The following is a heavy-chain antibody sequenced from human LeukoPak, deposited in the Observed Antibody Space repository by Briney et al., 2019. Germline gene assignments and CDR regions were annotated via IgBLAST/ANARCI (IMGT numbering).Heavy chain of an antibody. V-gene: IGHV5-51*01. CDR1: GYSFTSYW. CDR3: ARLDVVVVAATPIYWFDP. Sequence: GESLKISCKGSGYSFTSYWIGWVRQMPGKGLEWMGIIYPGDSDTRYSPSFQGQVTISADKSISTAYLQWSSLKASDTAMYYCARLDVVVVAATPIYWFDPWGQGTLVTVSP. CDR2: IYPGDSDT. J-gene: IGHJ5*02. D-gene: IGHD2-15*01.